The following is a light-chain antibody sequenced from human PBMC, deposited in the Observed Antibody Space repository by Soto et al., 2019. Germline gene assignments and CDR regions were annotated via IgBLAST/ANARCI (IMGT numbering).Light chain of an antibody. Sequence: DVVMTQSPLSLPVTLGQPASISCRSSESLVYSDGNTYLTWFQQRPGQSPRRLIYEVSKRDSAVPDRFSGSGAVTEFTLKISRVAAEDVGVHYCMQGIHWPPTFGPGTRLEIK. V-gene: IGKV2-30*01. CDR2: EVS. J-gene: IGKJ3*01. CDR1: ESLVYSDGNTY. CDR3: MQGIHWPPT.